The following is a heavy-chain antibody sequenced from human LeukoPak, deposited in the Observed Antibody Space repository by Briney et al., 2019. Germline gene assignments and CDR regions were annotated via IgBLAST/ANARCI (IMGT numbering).Heavy chain of an antibody. D-gene: IGHD6-19*01. V-gene: IGHV3-48*04. CDR2: ISSSSRTI. J-gene: IGHJ4*02. Sequence: GGSLRLSCAASGFTFGSYSINWFRQAPGKGLEWLSYISSSSRTISYADSLKGRFTVSRDNAKNSLDLQMNSLRVEDTAVYYCARVGTSGWTSDYWGQGTLVTVSS. CDR1: GFTFGSYS. CDR3: ARVGTSGWTSDY.